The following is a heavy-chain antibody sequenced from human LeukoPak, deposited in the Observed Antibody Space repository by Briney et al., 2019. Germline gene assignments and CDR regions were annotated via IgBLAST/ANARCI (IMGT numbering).Heavy chain of an antibody. V-gene: IGHV3-7*01. Sequence: TGGSLRLSCAASGFTVSSTYMSWVRQAPGKGLEWVANIKQDGSEKYYVDSVKGRFTISRDNAKNSLYLQMNSLRAEDTAVYYCARELHSGYDSTDFDYWGQGTLVTVSS. CDR3: ARELHSGYDSTDFDY. J-gene: IGHJ4*02. CDR1: GFTVSSTY. D-gene: IGHD5-12*01. CDR2: IKQDGSEK.